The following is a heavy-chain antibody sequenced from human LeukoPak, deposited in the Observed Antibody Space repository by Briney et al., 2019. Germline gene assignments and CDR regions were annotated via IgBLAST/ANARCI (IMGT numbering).Heavy chain of an antibody. CDR2: SYYSGST. J-gene: IGHJ4*02. V-gene: IGHV4-59*01. Sequence: NTSETLSLTCTVSGGSISSYYWSWIRQPPGKGLEWIGYSYYSGSTNYNPSLKSRVTISVDTSKNQLSLKLSSVTAADTAVYYCARVLRPFRIQPMEDWGQGTLVTVSS. D-gene: IGHD5-18*01. CDR1: GGSISSYY. CDR3: ARVLRPFRIQPMED.